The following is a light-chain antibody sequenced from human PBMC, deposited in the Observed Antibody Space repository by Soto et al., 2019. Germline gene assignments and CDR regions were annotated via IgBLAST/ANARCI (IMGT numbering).Light chain of an antibody. J-gene: IGLJ2*01. CDR3: SAWDDSLNDQVV. CDR1: SSNIGRNT. CDR2: SNN. Sequence: QSVLTQPPSASGTPGQRVTISCSGRSSNIGRNTVNWYQQLPVTAPKLLIYSNNQRPSGVPDRFAGSKSGTSASLAISGLQSEDEADYYCSAWDDSLNDQVVFGGGTKLTVL. V-gene: IGLV1-44*01.